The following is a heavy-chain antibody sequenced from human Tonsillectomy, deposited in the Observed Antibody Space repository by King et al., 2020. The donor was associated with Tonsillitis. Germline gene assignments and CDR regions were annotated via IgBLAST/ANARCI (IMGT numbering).Heavy chain of an antibody. D-gene: IGHD6-13*01. CDR3: ARAPYSSSWTLSF. CDR1: GFTFSSYA. Sequence: QLVQSGGGVVQPGRSLRLSCAASGFTFSSYAMHWVRQAPGKGLEGVAGISYDGSNKYYADSVKGRFTISRDNSKNTLYLQMNSLRAEDTAVYYCARAPYSSSWTLSFWGQGTMVTVSS. J-gene: IGHJ3*01. CDR2: ISYDGSNK. V-gene: IGHV3-30-3*01.